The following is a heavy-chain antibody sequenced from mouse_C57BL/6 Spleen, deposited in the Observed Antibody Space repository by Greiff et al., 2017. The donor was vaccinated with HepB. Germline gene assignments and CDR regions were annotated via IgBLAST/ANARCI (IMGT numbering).Heavy chain of an antibody. CDR1: GYSFTGYY. CDR2: INPSTGGT. D-gene: IGHD2-4*01. J-gene: IGHJ1*03. CDR3: ARSGDYDGYFDV. V-gene: IGHV1-42*01. Sequence: EVKLQESGPELVKPGASVKISCKASGYSFTGYYMNWVKQSPEKSLEWIGEINPSTGGTTYNQKFKAKATLTVDKSSSTAYMQLKSLTSEDSAVYYCARSGDYDGYFDVWGTGTTVTVSS.